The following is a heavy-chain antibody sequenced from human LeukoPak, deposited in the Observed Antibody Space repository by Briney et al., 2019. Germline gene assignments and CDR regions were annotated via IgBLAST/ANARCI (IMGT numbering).Heavy chain of an antibody. CDR3: AKWGDYDVLTGYYDPDY. CDR2: ITGSGGIT. D-gene: IGHD3-9*01. V-gene: IGHV3-23*01. CDR1: GFTFSNYA. J-gene: IGHJ4*02. Sequence: GGSLRLSCVASGFTFSNYAMSWVRQAPGKGLEWVSAITGSGGITYYADSVKGRFTISRDNSRNTLYLQMNSLRAEDTDVYYCAKWGDYDVLTGYYDPDYWGQGTLVTVSS.